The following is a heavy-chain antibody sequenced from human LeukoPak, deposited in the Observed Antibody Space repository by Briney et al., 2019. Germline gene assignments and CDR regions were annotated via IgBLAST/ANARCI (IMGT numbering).Heavy chain of an antibody. D-gene: IGHD1-14*01. Sequence: QPGDSLRLSCAASGFTFTKYWMTWVRQAPGKGLEWVGNIKQDGSDKNYMDSVKGRFTISRGNTKNSVQMSSLRAEDTAVYYCAREVWGPEYWGQGTLVTVSS. CDR2: IKQDGSDK. J-gene: IGHJ4*02. CDR3: AREVWGPEY. CDR1: GFTFTKYW. V-gene: IGHV3-7*01.